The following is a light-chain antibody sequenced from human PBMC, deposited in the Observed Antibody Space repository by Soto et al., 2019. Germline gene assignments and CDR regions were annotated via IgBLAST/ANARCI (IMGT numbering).Light chain of an antibody. CDR3: SSYTSINTLV. CDR1: SSDVGGYNY. J-gene: IGLJ2*01. Sequence: QSALTQPASVSWSPGQSITFSCTGSSSDVGGYNYVSWYQQHPGKAPKLMIYEVSNRPSGVSNRFSGSKSGNTASLTISGLQAEDEADYYCSSYTSINTLVFGGGTKLTVL. CDR2: EVS. V-gene: IGLV2-14*01.